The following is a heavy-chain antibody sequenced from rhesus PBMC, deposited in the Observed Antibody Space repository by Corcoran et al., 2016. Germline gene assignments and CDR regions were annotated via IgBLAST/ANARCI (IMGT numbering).Heavy chain of an antibody. Sequence: QVQLQESGPGLVKPSETLSLTCAVSGGSISSGYYYWSWIRQPPGKGLEWIGYITYSGSPTYNPSLKSRVTISRDTSRNQFSLKLSYVTAADTAVYYCARDQRGAPFDYWGQGVLVTVSS. CDR2: ITYSGSP. J-gene: IGHJ4*01. D-gene: IGHD3-34*01. CDR3: ARDQRGAPFDY. CDR1: GGSISSGYYY. V-gene: IGHV4-122*02.